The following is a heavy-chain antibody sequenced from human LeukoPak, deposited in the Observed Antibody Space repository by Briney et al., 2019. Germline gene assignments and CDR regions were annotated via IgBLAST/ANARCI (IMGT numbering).Heavy chain of an antibody. V-gene: IGHV4-59*01. J-gene: IGHJ6*02. CDR1: GGSISSYY. CDR3: ARYGSSWSRGYGMDV. CDR2: IYYSGST. D-gene: IGHD6-13*01. Sequence: SETLSLTCTVSGGSISSYYWSWIRQPPGKGLEWIGYIYYSGSTNYNPSLKSRVTISVDTSKNQFSLKLSSVTAADTAVYYCARYGSSWSRGYGMDVWGQGTTVTVSS.